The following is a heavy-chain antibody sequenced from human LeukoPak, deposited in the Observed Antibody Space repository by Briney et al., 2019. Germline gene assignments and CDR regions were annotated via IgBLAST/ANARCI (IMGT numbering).Heavy chain of an antibody. D-gene: IGHD3-9*01. J-gene: IGHJ3*02. Sequence: GGSLRLSCAASGFTFSSYSMNRVRQAPGKGLEWVSSISSSSSYIYYADSVKGRFTISRDNAKNSLYLQMNSLRAEDTAVYYCARAGPLHYDILTGYYPHAFDIWGQGTMVTVSS. CDR2: ISSSSSYI. CDR3: ARAGPLHYDILTGYYPHAFDI. V-gene: IGHV3-21*01. CDR1: GFTFSSYS.